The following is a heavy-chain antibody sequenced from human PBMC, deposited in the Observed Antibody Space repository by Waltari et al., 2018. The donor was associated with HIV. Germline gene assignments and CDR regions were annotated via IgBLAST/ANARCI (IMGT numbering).Heavy chain of an antibody. CDR3: ARDSNTTARRSCMDL. CDR1: GFTFRTFG. V-gene: IGHV3-48*04. D-gene: IGHD6-6*01. Sequence: EVHLVRSGGALVHTAGLLSSSCSASGFTFRTFGPTWVRQAPGKGLEWVSYIIRGSAAIYQADSVKGRFTISRDNAKNSLYLQMDSLRGEDTAVYYCARDSNTTARRSCMDLWGQGTTVTVSS. J-gene: IGHJ6*02. CDR2: IIRGSAAI.